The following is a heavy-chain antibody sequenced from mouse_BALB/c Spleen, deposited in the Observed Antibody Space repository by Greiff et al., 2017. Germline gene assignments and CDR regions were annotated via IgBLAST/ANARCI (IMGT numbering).Heavy chain of an antibody. CDR2: ISSGGSYT. D-gene: IGHD2-12*01. CDR3: ARRGGLRGGTAMDY. CDR1: GFTFSSYG. J-gene: IGHJ4*01. Sequence: EVKLVESGGDLVKPGGSLKLSCAASGFTFSSYGMSWVRQTPDKRLEWVATISSGGSYTYYPDSVKGRFTISRDNAKNTLYLQMSSLKSEDTAMYYCARRGGLRGGTAMDYWGQGTSVTVSS. V-gene: IGHV5-6*02.